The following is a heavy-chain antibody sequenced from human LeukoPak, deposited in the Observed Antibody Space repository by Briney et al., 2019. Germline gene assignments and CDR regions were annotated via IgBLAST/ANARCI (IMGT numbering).Heavy chain of an antibody. CDR2: ISYDGSNK. Sequence: GGSLRLSCAASGFTFSSYGMHWVRQAPGKGLEWVAVISYDGSNKYYADSVKGRFTISRDNSKNTLYLQMNSLRAEDTAVYYCAKESIEGTIYHAFDIWGQGTTVTVSS. D-gene: IGHD5-24*01. V-gene: IGHV3-30*18. CDR3: AKESIEGTIYHAFDI. J-gene: IGHJ3*02. CDR1: GFTFSSYG.